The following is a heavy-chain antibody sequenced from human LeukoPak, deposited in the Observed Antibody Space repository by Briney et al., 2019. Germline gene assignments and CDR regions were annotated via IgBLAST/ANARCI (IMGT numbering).Heavy chain of an antibody. CDR2: INPNSCGT. CDR3: ARSGWAYYDFWSGYYNNWFDP. D-gene: IGHD3-3*01. J-gene: IGHJ5*02. V-gene: IGHV1-2*02. Sequence: ASVKVSCKASGYTFTVYYMHWFRQAPGQGPEWMGWINPNSCGTNYAQKFQGRVTMTRDTSISTAYMELSRLRSDDTAVYYCARSGWAYYDFWSGYYNNWFDPWGQGTLVTVSS. CDR1: GYTFTVYY.